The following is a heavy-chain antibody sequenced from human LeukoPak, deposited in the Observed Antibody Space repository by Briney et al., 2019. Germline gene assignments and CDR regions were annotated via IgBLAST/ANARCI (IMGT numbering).Heavy chain of an antibody. D-gene: IGHD6-19*01. CDR2: IKEDGTEK. V-gene: IGHV3-7*01. J-gene: IGHJ4*02. CDR1: TFTFSNYW. CDR3: ARCPGEYSSGWYGDY. Sequence: PGGSLRLSCAASTFTFSNYWMSWVRQAPGKGLEWVANIKEDGTEKDYVDSVKGRFTISRGNAKNSLYLQMNSLRAEDTAVYYCARCPGEYSSGWYGDYWGQGTLVTVSS.